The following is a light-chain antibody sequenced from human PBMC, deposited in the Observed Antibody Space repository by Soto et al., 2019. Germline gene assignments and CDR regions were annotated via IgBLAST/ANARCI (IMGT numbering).Light chain of an antibody. CDR1: QNVGTN. J-gene: IGKJ4*01. V-gene: IGKV3D-15*01. Sequence: IVLTQSPGTLSVSPGERATLSCRASQNVGTNLAWYQQKPGQAPRLLISDSSTRAAGIPATFSGSGSGTEFTLIIYSLRSVDSAVYYCQQYNNWGLSFGGGTKV. CDR3: QQYNNWGLS. CDR2: DSS.